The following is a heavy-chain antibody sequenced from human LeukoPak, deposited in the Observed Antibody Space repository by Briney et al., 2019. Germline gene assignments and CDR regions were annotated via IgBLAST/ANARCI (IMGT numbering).Heavy chain of an antibody. J-gene: IGHJ4*02. CDR1: GFTFSGYY. Sequence: GGSLRLSCAASGFTFSGYYMHWVRQAPGKGLEWGAPMSNDGGIKYYASSVRGRFTISRDNPENTLYLQMNSLRAEDSAVYYCARDIADMPGRDSYGYDYWGQGTLVTVSS. CDR3: ARDIADMPGRDSYGYDY. D-gene: IGHD5-18*01. V-gene: IGHV3-30*03. CDR2: MSNDGGIK.